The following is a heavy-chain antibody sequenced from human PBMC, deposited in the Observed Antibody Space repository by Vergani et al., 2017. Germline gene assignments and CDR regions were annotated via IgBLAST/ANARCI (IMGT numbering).Heavy chain of an antibody. CDR2: ISGSGGST. Sequence: EVQLLESGGGLVQPGGSLRLSCAASAFTFSSYAMSWVGQAPGKGLEWVSAISGSGGSTYYADSVKGRFTISGDNSKNTLYLQMNSLRAEDTAVYYCAKHHLAVAGPYYMDVWGKGTTVTVSS. D-gene: IGHD6-19*01. CDR1: AFTFSSYA. CDR3: AKHHLAVAGPYYMDV. V-gene: IGHV3-23*01. J-gene: IGHJ6*03.